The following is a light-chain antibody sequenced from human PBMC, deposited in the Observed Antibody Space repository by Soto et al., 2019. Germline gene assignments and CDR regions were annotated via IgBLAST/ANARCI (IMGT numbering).Light chain of an antibody. CDR1: QSISSW. CDR3: QQYNTYPET. CDR2: DAS. V-gene: IGKV1-5*01. Sequence: DMQMTHYPSTLAASVGGRCTITCRASQSISSWLAWYQQKAGKAPKLLIYDASTLESGVPSRFRGSGYGTEFTLTITSLKPDDFATYYCQQYNTYPETFGQGTKVDIK. J-gene: IGKJ1*01.